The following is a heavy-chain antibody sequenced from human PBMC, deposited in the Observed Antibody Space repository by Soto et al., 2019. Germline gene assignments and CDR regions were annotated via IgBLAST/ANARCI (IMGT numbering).Heavy chain of an antibody. V-gene: IGHV5-51*01. CDR3: ARNLDGYDSSGYKYYFHY. CDR2: IYPGDSNT. Sequence: PGESLKISCKGSGHSFTSYWIAWVRQMPGKGLEWMGIIYPGDSNTRYSPSFQGQVTISVDKSISTAYLQWSSLKASDTAIYYCARNLDGYDSSGYKYYFHYWGQGTLVTVSS. D-gene: IGHD3-22*01. J-gene: IGHJ4*02. CDR1: GHSFTSYW.